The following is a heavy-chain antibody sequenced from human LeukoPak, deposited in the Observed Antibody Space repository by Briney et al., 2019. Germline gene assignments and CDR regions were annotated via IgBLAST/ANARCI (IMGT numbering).Heavy chain of an antibody. CDR3: ARVLHAPYLIDS. Sequence: SETLSLTCTVSDSSITSTYYWAWFRQPPGKGLEWIATVFRLQTVRTFNNPSLESRVTMSLDPSRNQFSLNLTSVTAADTALYFCARVLHAPYLIDSWGQGTLVTVSS. CDR1: DSSITSTYY. CDR2: VFRLQTVRT. D-gene: IGHD2-8*01. V-gene: IGHV4-38-2*02. J-gene: IGHJ4*02.